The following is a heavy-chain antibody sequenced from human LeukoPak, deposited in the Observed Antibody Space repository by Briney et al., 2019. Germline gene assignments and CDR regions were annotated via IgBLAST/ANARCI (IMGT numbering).Heavy chain of an antibody. D-gene: IGHD3-22*01. CDR3: ARAHDPYYYDSSGYSPLDY. J-gene: IGHJ4*02. CDR2: INSDGSST. V-gene: IGHV3-74*01. CDR1: GFTFSSYW. Sequence: GGSLRLSCAASGFTFSSYWMHWVRQAPGKGLVWVSRINSDGSSTIYADSVKGRFTISRDNAKNTLYLQMNSLRAEDTAVYYCARAHDPYYYDSSGYSPLDYWGQGTLVTVSS.